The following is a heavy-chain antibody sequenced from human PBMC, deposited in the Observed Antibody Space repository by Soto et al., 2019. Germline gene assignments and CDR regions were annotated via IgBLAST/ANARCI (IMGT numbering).Heavy chain of an antibody. CDR2: ISGSGGST. Sequence: EVQLLESGGGLVQPGGSLRLSCAASGFTFSSYAMSWVRQAPGKGLEWVSAISGSGGSTYYADSVKGRFTISRDNSKKTLYLQMNRLRAEETAAYYCAKRGGENGMDVWGQGTTVTVSS. CDR3: AKRGGENGMDV. D-gene: IGHD3-16*01. V-gene: IGHV3-23*01. J-gene: IGHJ6*02. CDR1: GFTFSSYA.